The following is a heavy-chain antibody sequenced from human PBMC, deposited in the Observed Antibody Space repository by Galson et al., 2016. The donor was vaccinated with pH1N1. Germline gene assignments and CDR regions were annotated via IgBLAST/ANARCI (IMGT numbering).Heavy chain of an antibody. CDR1: GGTFGSFG. V-gene: IGHV1-69*01. CDR3: AREDYYDTDLSDWYFDL. Sequence: VKVSCKASGGTFGSFGINWVRQAPGQGLEWMGGIIPIFNTTKYARNFQGRVTITADESTTTAYMELSSLRSDDAAVYFCAREDYYDTDLSDWYFDLWGRGTLLTVSS. J-gene: IGHJ2*01. CDR2: IIPIFNTT. D-gene: IGHD3-22*01.